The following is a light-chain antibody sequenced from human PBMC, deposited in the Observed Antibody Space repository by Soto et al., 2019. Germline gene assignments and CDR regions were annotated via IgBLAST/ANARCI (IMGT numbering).Light chain of an antibody. CDR2: GAS. CDR1: QSVSSSY. J-gene: IGKJ1*01. CDR3: HQRQSWPRT. Sequence: EYVLTHVPGTLCLFPGESGTLSCRASQSVSSSYLAWYQQKPGQAPRLLIYGASSRATGIPARFSGSGSGTDFTLTISSLEPEDFAVYYCHQRQSWPRTFGQGTKVDIK. V-gene: IGKV3-20*01.